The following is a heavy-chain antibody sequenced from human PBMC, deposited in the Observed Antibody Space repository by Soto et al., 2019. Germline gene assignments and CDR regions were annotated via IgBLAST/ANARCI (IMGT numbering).Heavy chain of an antibody. CDR1: GGSISGSY. CDR2: VYYTGST. V-gene: IGHV4-59*01. Sequence: SETLSLTCSVSGGSISGSYCSWIRQSPGKGLEWLGYVYYTGSTNYSPSIRSRVSISVDTSKNEFSLRLSSVTAADTAVYFCARSVAVPGAHIDYWGQGTQVTVS. D-gene: IGHD6-19*01. CDR3: ARSVAVPGAHIDY. J-gene: IGHJ4*02.